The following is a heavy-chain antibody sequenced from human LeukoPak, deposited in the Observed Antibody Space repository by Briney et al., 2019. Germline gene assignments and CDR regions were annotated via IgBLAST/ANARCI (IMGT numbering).Heavy chain of an antibody. CDR1: GGTFTSYA. J-gene: IGHJ4*02. CDR3: AMRGYSYGYDY. D-gene: IGHD5-18*01. V-gene: IGHV1-69*13. Sequence: ASGKVSCKASGGTFTSYAISWGRQAPGQGLEWMGGIIPIFGTANYAQKFQGRVTITADESTSTAYMELSSLRSEDTAVYYCAMRGYSYGYDYWGQGTLVTVSS. CDR2: IIPIFGTA.